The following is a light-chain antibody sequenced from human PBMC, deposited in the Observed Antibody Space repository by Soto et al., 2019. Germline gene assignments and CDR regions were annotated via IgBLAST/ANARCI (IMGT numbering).Light chain of an antibody. J-gene: IGLJ1*01. CDR1: SSDVGGYNY. Sequence: SALTQPASVSGSPGQSITISCTGTSSDVGGYNYVSWYQHRPGKAPKLLIYYVSKRPSGVSDRFSGSTSGNTASLTISGLQAEDEADYYCCSYAGTYTGVFGTGTKVTVL. CDR2: YVS. V-gene: IGLV2-14*01. CDR3: CSYAGTYTGV.